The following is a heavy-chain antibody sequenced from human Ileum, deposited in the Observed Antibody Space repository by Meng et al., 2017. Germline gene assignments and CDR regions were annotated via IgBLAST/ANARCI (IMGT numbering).Heavy chain of an antibody. Sequence: GESLKISCAASGFTFSSYSMNWVRQAPGKGLEWVSSISSSSSYIYYADSVKGRFTISRDNAKNSLYLQMNSLRAEDTAVYYCARVFQQQLVDYWGQGTLVNGYS. CDR3: ARVFQQQLVDY. J-gene: IGHJ4*02. V-gene: IGHV3-21*01. D-gene: IGHD6-13*01. CDR1: GFTFSSYS. CDR2: ISSSSSYI.